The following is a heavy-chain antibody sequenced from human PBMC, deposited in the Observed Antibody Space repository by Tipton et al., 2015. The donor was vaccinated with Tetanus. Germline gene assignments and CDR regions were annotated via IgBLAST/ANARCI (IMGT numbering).Heavy chain of an antibody. CDR2: MFYSGSA. Sequence: TLSLTCTVSGGSISNDNYYWSWIRQHPGKGLEWIGYMFYSGSAYYNPSLKSRITIYEDTSKNQFSLKLSSVIAPDTAMYYCARWAASGKGAFDIWGQGTMVTVSS. J-gene: IGHJ3*02. V-gene: IGHV4-30-4*01. CDR3: ARWAASGKGAFDI. CDR1: GGSISNDNYY. D-gene: IGHD2-15*01.